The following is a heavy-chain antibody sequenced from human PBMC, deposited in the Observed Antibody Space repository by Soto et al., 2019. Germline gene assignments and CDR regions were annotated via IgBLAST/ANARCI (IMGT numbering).Heavy chain of an antibody. CDR1: GGSVSSDGYF. CDR3: ARDRWGYSLDY. Sequence: QVQLQESGPGLVKPSQTLSLTCSVSGGSVSSDGYFWHWIRQHPGKDLEWIGYISYSGSSFYNPSLESRVTMSVDTSKYQFSLKLSSVTAADTAVYYCARDRWGYSLDYWGQGTLVTVSS. J-gene: IGHJ4*02. D-gene: IGHD5-18*01. CDR2: ISYSGSS. V-gene: IGHV4-31*03.